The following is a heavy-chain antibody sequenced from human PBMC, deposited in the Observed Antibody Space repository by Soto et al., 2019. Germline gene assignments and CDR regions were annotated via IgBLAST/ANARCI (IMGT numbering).Heavy chain of an antibody. D-gene: IGHD6-19*01. Sequence: QVQLQESGPGLVKPSETLSLTCTVSGGSISSYYWSWIRQPPGKGLEWIGYIYYSGSTNYNPSLKSRVTISVDTSKNQFSLKLSSVTAADTAVYYCARSGAVAANYWGQGTLVTVSS. CDR1: GGSISSYY. J-gene: IGHJ4*02. CDR3: ARSGAVAANY. CDR2: IYYSGST. V-gene: IGHV4-59*08.